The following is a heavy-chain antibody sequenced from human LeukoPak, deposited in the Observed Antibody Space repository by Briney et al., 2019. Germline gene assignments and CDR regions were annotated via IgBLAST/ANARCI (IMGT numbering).Heavy chain of an antibody. CDR1: GFTFSNYW. CDR2: IKQDGGEK. D-gene: IGHD7-27*01. CDR3: ARGNWGYPLRYFDY. Sequence: GGSLRLSCAASGFTFSNYWMSWVRQAPGRGLEWVANIKQDGGEKYYVDSVKGRFTISRDNAKNSLYLQMNSLRADDTAVYYCARGNWGYPLRYFDYWGQGTLVTVSS. V-gene: IGHV3-7*01. J-gene: IGHJ4*02.